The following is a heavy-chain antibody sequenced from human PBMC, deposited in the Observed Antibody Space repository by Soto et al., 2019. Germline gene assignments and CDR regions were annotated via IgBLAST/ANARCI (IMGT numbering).Heavy chain of an antibody. J-gene: IGHJ4*02. CDR3: ARESSSSCHDY. D-gene: IGHD6-13*01. Sequence: QVQLVQSGAEVKKPGASVKVSCKASGYTFTSYGISWVRQAPGQGLEWMGWISAYNRNTNYAPKLQGTVTLTTDTSTSTGYRELRSLRSDDTAVDCCARESSSSCHDYWGRGTLVTVSS. V-gene: IGHV1-18*01. CDR1: GYTFTSYG. CDR2: ISAYNRNT.